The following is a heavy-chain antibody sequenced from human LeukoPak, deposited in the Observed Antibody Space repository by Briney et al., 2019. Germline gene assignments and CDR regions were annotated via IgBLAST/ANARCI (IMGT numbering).Heavy chain of an antibody. CDR2: IKQDGSEK. Sequence: GGSLRLSCAASGFTFSDYYMSWIRQAPGKGLEWVANIKQDGSEKYYVDSVKGRFTISRDNAKNSLYLQMNSLRAEDTAVYYCARKLNPRYCSSTSCYFDAFDIWGQGTMVTVSS. CDR3: ARKLNPRYCSSTSCYFDAFDI. CDR1: GFTFSDYY. J-gene: IGHJ3*02. V-gene: IGHV3-7*01. D-gene: IGHD2-2*01.